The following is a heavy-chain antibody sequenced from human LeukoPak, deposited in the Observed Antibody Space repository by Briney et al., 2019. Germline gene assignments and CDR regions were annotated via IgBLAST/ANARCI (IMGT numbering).Heavy chain of an antibody. CDR2: ISYDGSNK. V-gene: IGHV3-30-3*01. D-gene: IGHD3-22*01. Sequence: GGSLRLSCSASGFTFSSYAMHWVRQAPGKGLKWVAVISYDGSNKYYADSVKGRFTISRDNSKNTLYLQMNSLRAEGTAVYYCASHYDTSGYHYFDFRGQGTLVTVSS. CDR1: GFTFSSYA. CDR3: ASHYDTSGYHYFDF. J-gene: IGHJ4*02.